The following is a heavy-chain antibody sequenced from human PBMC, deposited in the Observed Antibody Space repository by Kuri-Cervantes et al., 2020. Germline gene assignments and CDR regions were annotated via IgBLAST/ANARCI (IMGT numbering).Heavy chain of an antibody. D-gene: IGHD1-7*01. Sequence: SVKVSCKASGYTFTGYYKHWVRQAPGQGLEWMGGIIPIFSTPNYAQKFQGRLTITADEFTNIAYMQLSSLRFEDTAVYYCAVGMTYNWDYVPYYFDYWGQGTLVIVSS. CDR2: IIPIFSTP. CDR1: GYTFTGYY. J-gene: IGHJ4*02. CDR3: AVGMTYNWDYVPYYFDY. V-gene: IGHV1-69*13.